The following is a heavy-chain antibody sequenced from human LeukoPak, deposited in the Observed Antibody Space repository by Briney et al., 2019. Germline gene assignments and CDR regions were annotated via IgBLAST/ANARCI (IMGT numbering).Heavy chain of an antibody. D-gene: IGHD3-3*01. CDR3: AGRRWDYDFWSGYYYY. J-gene: IGHJ4*02. Sequence: PSGTLSLTCTVSGGSISSSSYYWGWIRQPPGKGLEWIGSIYYSGSTYYNPSLKSRVTISVDTSKNHFSLKLSSVTAADTAVYYCAGRRWDYDFWSGYYYYWGQGTLVTVSS. CDR2: IYYSGST. V-gene: IGHV4-39*02. CDR1: GGSISSSSYY.